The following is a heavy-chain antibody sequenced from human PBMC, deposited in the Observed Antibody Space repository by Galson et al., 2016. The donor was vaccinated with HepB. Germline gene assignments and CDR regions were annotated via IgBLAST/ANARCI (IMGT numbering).Heavy chain of an antibody. Sequence: SLRLSCAASGFSVSGKYMSWARQAPGKGLEWVSAIFSGDATYYRDSVKGRFSISRDTSKNTLYLQRNKLRAEDTAIYYCEGHSDPFDIWGQGTMVTVTS. CDR1: GFSVSGKY. J-gene: IGHJ3*02. CDR2: IFSGDAT. V-gene: IGHV3-53*01. CDR3: EGHSDPFDI.